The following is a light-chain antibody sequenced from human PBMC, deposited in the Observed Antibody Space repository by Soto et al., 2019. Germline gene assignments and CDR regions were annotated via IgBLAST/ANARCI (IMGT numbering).Light chain of an antibody. CDR1: QSVTSTY. CDR2: GAS. V-gene: IGKV3-20*01. J-gene: IGKJ5*01. CDR3: QQYGSSPFT. Sequence: EIVLTQSPGTLSLSAGERVTLSCRASQSVTSTYLAWYQQKVGQAPRLLIYGASSRATGIPDRFSGSGSGTDFTLTISRLEPEDFAVYYCQQYGSSPFTFGQGTRLEIK.